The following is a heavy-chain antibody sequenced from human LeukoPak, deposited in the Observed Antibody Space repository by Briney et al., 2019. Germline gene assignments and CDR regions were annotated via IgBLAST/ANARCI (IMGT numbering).Heavy chain of an antibody. CDR3: ARRTTAWFDP. CDR1: GYSFTSYW. Sequence: GESLKISCKGSGYSFTSYWIGWVRQMPGKGLEWMGIIYPRDSDTRYSPSFQGQVTMSVDKSISTAYLQWSSLKASDTAMYYCARRTTAWFDPWGQGTLVTVSS. D-gene: IGHD1-1*01. V-gene: IGHV5-51*01. CDR2: IYPRDSDT. J-gene: IGHJ5*02.